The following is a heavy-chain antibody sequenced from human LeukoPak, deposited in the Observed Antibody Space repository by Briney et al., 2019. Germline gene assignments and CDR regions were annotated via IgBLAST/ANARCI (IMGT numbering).Heavy chain of an antibody. V-gene: IGHV4-39*02. J-gene: IGHJ4*02. D-gene: IGHD2-15*01. CDR1: GGSISSSSYY. Sequence: SETLSLTCTVSGGSISSSSYYWGWIRQPPGEGLEWIGSIYYSGSTYYNPSLKSRVTISVDTSKKQFSLKVSSVTAADTAVYYCAKDYGQQWWWGDYFDYWGQGTLVTVSS. CDR2: IYYSGST. CDR3: AKDYGQQWWWGDYFDY.